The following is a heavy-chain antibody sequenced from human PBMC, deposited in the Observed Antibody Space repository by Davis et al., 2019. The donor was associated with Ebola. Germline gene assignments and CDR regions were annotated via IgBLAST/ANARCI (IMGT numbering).Heavy chain of an antibody. J-gene: IGHJ6*02. CDR1: GFTFSSYW. CDR3: ARDMVVLRFLEDQMNYYYYGMDV. D-gene: IGHD3-3*01. Sequence: PGGSLRLSCAASGFTFSSYWMHWVRQAPGKGLVWVSRITSDGSSTSYADSVKGRFTISRDNAKNTLYLQMNSLRAEDTAVYYGARDMVVLRFLEDQMNYYYYGMDVWGQGTTVTVSS. V-gene: IGHV3-74*01. CDR2: ITSDGSST.